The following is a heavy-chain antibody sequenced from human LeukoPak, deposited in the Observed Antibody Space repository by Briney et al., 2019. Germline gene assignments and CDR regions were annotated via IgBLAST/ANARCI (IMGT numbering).Heavy chain of an antibody. Sequence: SETLSLTCAVSGVSISSSNWWSWVRQPPGKGLEWIGEIYHSGSTNYNPSLKSRVTISVDKSKNQFSLKLSSVTAADTAVYYCASRGRVRGVIPDYWGQGTLVTVSS. J-gene: IGHJ4*02. V-gene: IGHV4-4*02. D-gene: IGHD3-10*01. CDR2: IYHSGST. CDR3: ASRGRVRGVIPDY. CDR1: GVSISSSNW.